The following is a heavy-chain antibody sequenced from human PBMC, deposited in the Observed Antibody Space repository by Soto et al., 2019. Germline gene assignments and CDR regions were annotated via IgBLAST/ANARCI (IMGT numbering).Heavy chain of an antibody. CDR2: IYSRGDT. Sequence: SDTLSLTCSVSGGSMRSYYWNWLRQPAGKGLEWSGRIYSRGDTNYNPSVKSRVTMSVDTSKNEFSLRLNSVTAADTAVYYCAGIGEDVYYGMDVWGQGNTVPAP. CDR3: AGIGEDVYYGMDV. V-gene: IGHV4-4*07. J-gene: IGHJ6*02. D-gene: IGHD2-21*01. CDR1: GGSMRSYY.